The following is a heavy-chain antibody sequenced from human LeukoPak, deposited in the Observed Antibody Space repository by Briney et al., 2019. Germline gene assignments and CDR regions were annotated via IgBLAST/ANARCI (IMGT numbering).Heavy chain of an antibody. CDR1: GGSISSYY. J-gene: IGHJ6*02. D-gene: IGHD6-19*01. CDR3: ARDALIAVAGPPAGMDV. V-gene: IGHV4-4*07. Sequence: SETLSLTCTVSGGSISSYYWSWIRQPAGKGLEWIGRIYTSGSTNYNPSLKSRVTMSVDTSKNQSSLKLSSVTAADTAVYYCARDALIAVAGPPAGMDVWGQGTTVTVSS. CDR2: IYTSGST.